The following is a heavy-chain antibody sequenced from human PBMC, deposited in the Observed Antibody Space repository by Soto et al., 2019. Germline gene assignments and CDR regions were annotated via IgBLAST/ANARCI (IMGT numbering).Heavy chain of an antibody. V-gene: IGHV4-59*01. CDR2: IYYSGST. CDR3: ARGANCNFWSGYRYYFDY. CDR1: GGAISRYY. J-gene: IGHJ4*02. Sequence: ASETLSLTCTVSGGAISRYYWSWIRQAPGKGLEWIGDIYYSGSTNYNPSLKSRVTISVDTSKNQFSLKLSSVTAADTDVYYCARGANCNFWSGYRYYFDYWGQGTLVTVSS. D-gene: IGHD3-3*01.